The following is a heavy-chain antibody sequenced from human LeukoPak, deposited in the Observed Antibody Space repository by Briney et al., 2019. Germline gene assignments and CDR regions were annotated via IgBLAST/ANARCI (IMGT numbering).Heavy chain of an antibody. V-gene: IGHV3-7*01. CDR3: ARLLGESTIYDL. CDR2: INQYGSER. CDR1: GFTFNRHW. Sequence: GGSLRLSCVASGFTFNRHWVSWVRQAPGKGLEWVASINQYGSERYNVDSVKGRFIISRDNAKNSVSLQLSSLTAEDTAMYYCARLLGESTIYDLWGQGTLVTVSS. J-gene: IGHJ5*02. D-gene: IGHD3-16*01.